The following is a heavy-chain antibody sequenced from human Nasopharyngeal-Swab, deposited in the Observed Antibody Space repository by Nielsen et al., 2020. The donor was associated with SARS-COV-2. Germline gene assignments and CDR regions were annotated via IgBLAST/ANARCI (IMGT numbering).Heavy chain of an antibody. V-gene: IGHV3-53*04. CDR2: IYSGGST. J-gene: IGHJ6*02. Sequence: GGSLRLSCASSGFTISSNYMSWVRQAPGKGLEWVSAIYSGGSTFYADSVEGRFTISRHNSKNTLYLQMNSLRPEDTAIYYCARDLSLYSSSPSNGMDVWGQGTTVTVSS. CDR1: GFTISSNY. D-gene: IGHD6-6*01. CDR3: ARDLSLYSSSPSNGMDV.